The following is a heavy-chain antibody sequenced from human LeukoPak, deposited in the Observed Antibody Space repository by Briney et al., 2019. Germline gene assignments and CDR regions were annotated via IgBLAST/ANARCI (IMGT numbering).Heavy chain of an antibody. V-gene: IGHV4-39*07. Sequence: SETLSLTCTVSGGSISSSSYYWGWIRQPPGKGLEWIGYIHYSGSTSYNPSPKSRVTISVDTSKNQFFLKLRSVTAADTAVYYCARGFWSRYYDYWGQGTLVTVSS. CDR1: GGSISSSSYY. CDR2: IHYSGST. CDR3: ARGFWSRYYDY. J-gene: IGHJ4*02. D-gene: IGHD2-8*02.